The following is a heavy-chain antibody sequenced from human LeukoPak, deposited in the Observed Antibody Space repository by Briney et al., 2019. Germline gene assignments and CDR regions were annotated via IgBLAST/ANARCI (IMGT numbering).Heavy chain of an antibody. J-gene: IGHJ4*02. CDR2: ISGSGGST. Sequence: PGGSLRLSCAASGFTFSSYGMHWVRQAPGKGLEWVSAISGSGGSTYYADSVKGRFTISRDNSKNTLYLQMNSLRAEDTAVYYCARVANGDYNIDYWGQGTLVTVSS. V-gene: IGHV3-23*01. CDR3: ARVANGDYNIDY. CDR1: GFTFSSYG. D-gene: IGHD4-17*01.